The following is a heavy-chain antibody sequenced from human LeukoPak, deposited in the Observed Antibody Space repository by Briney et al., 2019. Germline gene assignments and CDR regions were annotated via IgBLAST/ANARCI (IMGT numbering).Heavy chain of an antibody. D-gene: IGHD6-6*01. J-gene: IGHJ4*02. CDR3: ARQRSSSVGYFDY. CDR1: GGSFSGYY. CDR2: INHSGST. V-gene: IGHV4-34*01. Sequence: PSETLSLTCAVYGGSFSGYYWSWIRQPPGKGLEWIGEINHSGSTNYNPSLKSRVTISVDTSKNQSSLKLSSVTAADTAVYYCARQRSSSVGYFDYWGQGTLVTVSS.